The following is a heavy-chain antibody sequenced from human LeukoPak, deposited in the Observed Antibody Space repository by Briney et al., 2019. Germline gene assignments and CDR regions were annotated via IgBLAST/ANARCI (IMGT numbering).Heavy chain of an antibody. V-gene: IGHV4-34*01. D-gene: IGHD3-22*01. J-gene: IGHJ4*02. CDR2: INHSGST. CDR3: ARAGDSSGYGDY. Sequence: PSETQSLTCAVYGGSFSGYYWSWIRQPPGKGLEWIGEINHSGSTNYNPSLKSRVTISVDTSKNQFSLKLSSVTAADTAVYYCARAGDSSGYGDYWGQGTLVTVSS. CDR1: GGSFSGYY.